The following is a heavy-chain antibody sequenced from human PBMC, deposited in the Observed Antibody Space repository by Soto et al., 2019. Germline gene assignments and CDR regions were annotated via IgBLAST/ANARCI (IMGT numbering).Heavy chain of an antibody. CDR3: VRSGDNYNLLDY. CDR2: SSNSGSFT. D-gene: IGHD1-1*01. CDR1: GFTFSDHY. Sequence: XGSLRLSCAAAGFTFSDHYMSWIRQAPGKGLEWIGYSSNSGSFTRYADSVKGRFSISRDNAKNSLYLQINSLRGDDTATYFCVRSGDNYNLLDYWGQGTPVTVSS. V-gene: IGHV3-11*06. J-gene: IGHJ4*02.